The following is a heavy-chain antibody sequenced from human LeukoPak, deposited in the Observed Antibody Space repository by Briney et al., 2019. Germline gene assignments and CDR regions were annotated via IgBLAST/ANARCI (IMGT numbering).Heavy chain of an antibody. CDR3: AKGSGYDTDFDY. V-gene: IGHV3-23*01. CDR2: ISGSGDNT. Sequence: GGSLRLSCAASGFTFSTYVMSWVRQAPEKGLEWVSGISGSGDNTYYADSVKGRFTVSRDNSKNTLYLQMNSLRAEDTAIYYCAKGSGYDTDFDYWGQGTLVTVSS. J-gene: IGHJ4*02. CDR1: GFTFSTYV. D-gene: IGHD3-9*01.